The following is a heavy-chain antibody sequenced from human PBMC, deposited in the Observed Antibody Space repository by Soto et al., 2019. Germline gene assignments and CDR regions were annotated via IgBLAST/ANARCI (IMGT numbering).Heavy chain of an antibody. V-gene: IGHV3-9*03. CDR1: GFTFDDYA. Sequence: EVQLVESGGGLVQPGWSLRLSCAASGFTFDDYAMHWVRQGPGKGLEWVSGISWNSGSIGYADSVRGRFTISRDNAKNSLYLQMNSLRAEDMALYYCVKDIRRDETTAFDIWGQGTMVTVSS. CDR2: ISWNSGSI. D-gene: IGHD1-7*01. J-gene: IGHJ3*02. CDR3: VKDIRRDETTAFDI.